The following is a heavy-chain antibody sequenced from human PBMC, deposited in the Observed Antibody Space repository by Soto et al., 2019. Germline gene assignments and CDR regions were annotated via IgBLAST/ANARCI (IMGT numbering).Heavy chain of an antibody. D-gene: IGHD6-6*01. Sequence: SETLSLTCSVSGGSMNNGGYYWSWIRQLPGKGLEWIGYIYSNGDTYYNPSLKSRLTISVDTSKNQFSLNLTSVTAADTAVYYCARRGGSSSRYYYYALDVWGQGTTVTV. CDR1: GGSMNNGGYY. CDR3: ARRGGSSSRYYYYALDV. J-gene: IGHJ6*02. CDR2: IYSNGDT. V-gene: IGHV4-31*03.